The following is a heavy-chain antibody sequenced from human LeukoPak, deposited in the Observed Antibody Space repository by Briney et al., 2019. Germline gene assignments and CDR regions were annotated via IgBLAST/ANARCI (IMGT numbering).Heavy chain of an antibody. Sequence: SETLSLTCAVHGGSFSGYYWSWIRQPPGKGLEWIGEINHSGSTNYNPSLKSRVAISVDTSKNQFSLKLSSVTAADTAVYYCTRGPPLYSSSWYRVYYYYGMDVWGQGTTVTVSS. V-gene: IGHV4-34*01. CDR3: TRGPPLYSSSWYRVYYYYGMDV. CDR1: GGSFSGYY. J-gene: IGHJ6*02. D-gene: IGHD6-13*01. CDR2: INHSGST.